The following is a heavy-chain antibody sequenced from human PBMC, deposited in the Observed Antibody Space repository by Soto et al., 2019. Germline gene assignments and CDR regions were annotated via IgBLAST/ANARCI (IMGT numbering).Heavy chain of an antibody. Sequence: QVQLVQSGAEVKKPGASVKISCKASGYTFTNYYMHWVRQAPGQGLEWMGIINPTGGSTTYAQKSQGRVTVTRDTSTGTGYMDLSSLRSDDTAVYYCARADGYGDYDYWGQGTLVTVSS. CDR2: INPTGGST. J-gene: IGHJ4*02. CDR1: GYTFTNYY. V-gene: IGHV1-46*01. D-gene: IGHD4-17*01. CDR3: ARADGYGDYDY.